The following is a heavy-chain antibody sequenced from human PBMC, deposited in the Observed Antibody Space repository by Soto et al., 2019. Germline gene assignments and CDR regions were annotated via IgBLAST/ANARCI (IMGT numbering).Heavy chain of an antibody. CDR3: ARSDGSYQLYFDY. CDR1: GGSISSYY. V-gene: IGHV4-59*01. CDR2: IYYSGST. Sequence: PSETLSLTCTVSGGSISSYYWSWIRQPPGKGLEWIGYIYYSGSTNYNPSLKSRVTISVDTSKNQFSLKLSSVTAADTAVYYCARSDGSYQLYFDYWGQGPLVTVSS. D-gene: IGHD1-26*01. J-gene: IGHJ4*02.